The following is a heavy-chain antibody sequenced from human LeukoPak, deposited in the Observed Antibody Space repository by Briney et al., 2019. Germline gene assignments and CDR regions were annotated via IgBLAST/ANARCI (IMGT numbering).Heavy chain of an antibody. CDR2: IIPIFGIA. V-gene: IGHV1-69*04. CDR3: ARGDSSGYLFDY. J-gene: IGHJ4*02. CDR1: GGTFSSYA. Sequence: ASVKVSCKASGGTFSSYAISWVRQAPGQGLEWMGRIIPIFGIANYAQKFQGRVTITAGKSTSTAYMELSSLRSEDTAVYYCARGDSSGYLFDYWGQGTLVTVSS. D-gene: IGHD3-22*01.